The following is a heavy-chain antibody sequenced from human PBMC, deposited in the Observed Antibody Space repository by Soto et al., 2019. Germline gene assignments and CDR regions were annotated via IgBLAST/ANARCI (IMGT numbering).Heavy chain of an antibody. Sequence: QVQLVQSGAEVKKPGASVKVSCKASGYTFTSYYMHWVRQAPGQGLEWMGIINPSGGSTSYAQKFQGRVTMTRDTSTSTVYMELSSLRSEDTAVYYCARPMVPGVISDAFDIWGQGTMVTVSS. J-gene: IGHJ3*02. D-gene: IGHD3-10*01. CDR3: ARPMVPGVISDAFDI. CDR1: GYTFTSYY. CDR2: INPSGGST. V-gene: IGHV1-46*03.